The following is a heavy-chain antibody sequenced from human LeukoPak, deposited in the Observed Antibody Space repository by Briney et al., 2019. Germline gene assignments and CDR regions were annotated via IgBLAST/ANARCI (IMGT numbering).Heavy chain of an antibody. D-gene: IGHD3-10*01. CDR3: ARSYYYGSGSYYWDY. CDR2: IRYDGSNE. CDR1: GFTFRTYG. Sequence: GSLRLSCAASGFTFRTYGMHWVRQAPGKGLEWVAFIRYDGSNEYYADSMKGRFTISRDNSKNTLYLQMNSLRAEDTAVYYCARSYYYGSGSYYWDYWGQGTLVTVSS. J-gene: IGHJ4*02. V-gene: IGHV3-30*02.